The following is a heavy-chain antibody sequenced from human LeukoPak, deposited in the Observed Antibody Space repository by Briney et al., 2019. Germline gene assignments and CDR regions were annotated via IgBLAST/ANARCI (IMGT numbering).Heavy chain of an antibody. J-gene: IGHJ6*02. Sequence: SETLFLTCTISGGSISTYYWSWIRQPPGKGLEWIGFIYYTGSTNYNPSLKSRITMSVDTSKNQFSLNLTSVTAADTAVYYCARDFHIWGQGTTVTVSS. V-gene: IGHV4-59*01. CDR2: IYYTGST. CDR3: ARDFHI. CDR1: GGSISTYY.